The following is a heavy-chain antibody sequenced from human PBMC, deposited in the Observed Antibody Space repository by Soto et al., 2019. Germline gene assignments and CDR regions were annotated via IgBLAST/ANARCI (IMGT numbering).Heavy chain of an antibody. CDR3: ARGTSSDIVVVPAVQTSYYYYYYMDV. CDR1: GGSFSGYY. Sequence: PSETLSLTCAVYGGSFSGYYWSWIRQPPGKGLEWIGEINHSGSTNYNPSLKSRVTISVDTSKNQFSLKLSSVTAADTAVYYCARGTSSDIVVVPAVQTSYYYYYYMDVWGKGTTVTVSS. J-gene: IGHJ6*03. D-gene: IGHD2-2*01. CDR2: INHSGST. V-gene: IGHV4-34*01.